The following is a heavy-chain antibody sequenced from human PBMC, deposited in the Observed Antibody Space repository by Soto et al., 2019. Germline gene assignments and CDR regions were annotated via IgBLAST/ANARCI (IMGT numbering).Heavy chain of an antibody. CDR1: GGSISSYY. J-gene: IGHJ6*03. D-gene: IGHD5-12*01. CDR3: ARTAKPRYSGYSRHYYMDV. Sequence: SETLSLTCTVSGGSISSYYWSWIRQPPGKGLEWIGYIYYSGSTNYNPSLKSRVTISVDTSKNQFSLKLSSVTAADTAVYYCARTAKPRYSGYSRHYYMDVWGKGTTVTVSS. CDR2: IYYSGST. V-gene: IGHV4-59*08.